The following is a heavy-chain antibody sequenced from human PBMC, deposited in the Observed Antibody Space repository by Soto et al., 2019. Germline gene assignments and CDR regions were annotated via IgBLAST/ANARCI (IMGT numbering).Heavy chain of an antibody. V-gene: IGHV3-30*18. J-gene: IGHJ2*01. CDR3: AKDPLRLGELSSSYWYFDL. CDR1: GFTFSSYG. CDR2: ISYDGSNK. Sequence: VQLVESGGGVVQPGRSLRLSCAASGFTFSSYGMHWVRQAPGKGLEWVAVISYDGSNKYYADSVKGRFTISRDNSKNTLYLQMNSLRAEDTAVYYCAKDPLRLGELSSSYWYFDLWGRGTLVTVSS. D-gene: IGHD3-16*02.